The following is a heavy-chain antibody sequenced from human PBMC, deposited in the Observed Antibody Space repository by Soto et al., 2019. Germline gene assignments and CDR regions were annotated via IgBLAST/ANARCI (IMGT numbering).Heavy chain of an antibody. CDR3: ARCIQGDYYYGMDV. Sequence: QAQLVQSGAEVKKPGASVKVSCKASGYTFYSHSISWVRQAPGQGLEWMGRINGDYGNTQYAQKFRGRVTMTTDTPTTTLYMELTNLSSDDTAVYYCARCIQGDYYYGMDVWGQGTTVTVSS. D-gene: IGHD5-18*01. V-gene: IGHV1-18*01. CDR1: GYTFYSHS. J-gene: IGHJ6*02. CDR2: INGDYGNT.